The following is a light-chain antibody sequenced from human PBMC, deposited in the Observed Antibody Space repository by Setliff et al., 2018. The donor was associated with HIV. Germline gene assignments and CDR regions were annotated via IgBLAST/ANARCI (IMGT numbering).Light chain of an antibody. V-gene: IGLV2-14*03. CDR3: SSYAVSNTLP. CDR2: EVR. Sequence: QSALAQPASVSGSLGQSITISCTGTSSGVGGYSYVSWYQQHPGKAPKLIIYEVRNRPSGVSNRFSASKSGNTASLTISGLQAEDEADYYCSSYAVSNTLPFGTGTKVTVL. CDR1: SSGVGGYSY. J-gene: IGLJ1*01.